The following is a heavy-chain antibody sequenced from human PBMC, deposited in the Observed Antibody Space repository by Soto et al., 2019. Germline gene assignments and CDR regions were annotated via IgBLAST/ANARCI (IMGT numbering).Heavy chain of an antibody. D-gene: IGHD1-7*01. CDR1: GDCISSCGYY. V-gene: IGHV4-31*03. Sequence: LTCTVCGDCISSCGYYWNWIRQHPERGLEWIGYVHSSGRITDNSSLKSRVTISFDASEHQCSLNVRSVTAAEAAVYPCARDRLTGTVPVGMDVCGQRPKVTGSS. CDR2: VHSSGRI. J-gene: IGHJ6*02. CDR3: ARDRLTGTVPVGMDV.